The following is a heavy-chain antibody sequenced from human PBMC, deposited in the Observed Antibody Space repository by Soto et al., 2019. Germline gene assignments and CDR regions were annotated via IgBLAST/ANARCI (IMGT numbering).Heavy chain of an antibody. CDR2: ISAYNGNT. D-gene: IGHD3-3*01. V-gene: IGHV1-18*01. J-gene: IGHJ4*02. CDR3: ARVRNYDFWSGSAPFDY. Sequence: ASVKVSCKASGYTFTSYGISSVRQAPGQGLEWMGWISAYNGNTNYAQKLQGRVTMTTDTSTSTAYMELRSLRSDDTAVYYCARVRNYDFWSGSAPFDYWGQGTLVTVSS. CDR1: GYTFTSYG.